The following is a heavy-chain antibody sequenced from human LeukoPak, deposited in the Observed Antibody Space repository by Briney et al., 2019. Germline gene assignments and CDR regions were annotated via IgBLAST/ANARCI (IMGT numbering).Heavy chain of an antibody. V-gene: IGHV1-18*01. Sequence: ASVKVSCKASGYTFTSYGISWVRQAPGQGLEWMGWISAYNGNTNYAQKLQGRVTMTTDTSTSTAYMELRSLRSDDTAVYYCTRVSSSWYYFDYWGQGTLVTVSS. CDR3: TRVSSSWYYFDY. D-gene: IGHD6-13*01. CDR1: GYTFTSYG. CDR2: ISAYNGNT. J-gene: IGHJ4*02.